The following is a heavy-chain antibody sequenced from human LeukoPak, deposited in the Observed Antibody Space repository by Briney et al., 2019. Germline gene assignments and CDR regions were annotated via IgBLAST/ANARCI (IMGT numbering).Heavy chain of an antibody. D-gene: IGHD3-22*01. J-gene: IGHJ6*02. Sequence: GRSLRLSCAASGFTFSSYAMHWVRQAPGKGLEWVAVISYDGSNKYYADSVKGRFTISRDNSKNTLYLQMNSLRAEDTAVYYCVRAARGSSYYYDSSGYYYGHYYYYGMDVWGQGTTVTVSS. CDR3: VRAARGSSYYYDSSGYYYGHYYYYGMDV. CDR2: ISYDGSNK. V-gene: IGHV3-30-3*01. CDR1: GFTFSSYA.